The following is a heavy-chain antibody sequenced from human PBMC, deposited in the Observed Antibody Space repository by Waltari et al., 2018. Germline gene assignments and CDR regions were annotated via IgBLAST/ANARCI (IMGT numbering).Heavy chain of an antibody. CDR3: ATYIGASIGTAAFDV. V-gene: IGHV4-39*01. J-gene: IGHJ3*01. CDR2: ISYTGAT. Sequence: QLHLQESGPGLVKASETLSLTCSVSGGSITNNRYYLGWIRQTPGKGLEWIATISYTGATYNNPSLKSRVTISGDTSKNQFSLKLTSVTAADTAVYYCATYIGASIGTAAFDVWGRGALVTVSS. CDR1: GGSITNNRYY. D-gene: IGHD3-16*01.